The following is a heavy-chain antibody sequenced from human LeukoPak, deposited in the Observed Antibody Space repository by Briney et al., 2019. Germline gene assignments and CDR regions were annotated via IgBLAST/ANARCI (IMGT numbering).Heavy chain of an antibody. J-gene: IGHJ6*02. CDR3: ASDSPYYGMDV. Sequence: GGSLRLSCAASGFTFSAYWMHWVRQAPGKGLLWVSRINGDGSVTVYADSVKGRFTISRDNAENTLYLQMSSLRAEDTAVYHCASDSPYYGMDVWGQGTTVTVSS. CDR2: INGDGSVT. CDR1: GFTFSAYW. V-gene: IGHV3-74*01.